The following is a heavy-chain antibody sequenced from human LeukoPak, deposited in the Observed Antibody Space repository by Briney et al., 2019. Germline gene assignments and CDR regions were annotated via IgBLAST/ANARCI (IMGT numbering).Heavy chain of an antibody. CDR3: ARRYSSGWYDY. J-gene: IGHJ4*02. V-gene: IGHV1-3*03. Sequence: ASVKVSCKAPGYTFTSYAMHWVRQAPGQRLEWMGWINAGNGNTKYSQEFQGRVTITRDTSASTAYMELSSLRSEDMAVYYCARRYSSGWYDYWGQGTLVTVSS. D-gene: IGHD6-19*01. CDR2: INAGNGNT. CDR1: GYTFTSYA.